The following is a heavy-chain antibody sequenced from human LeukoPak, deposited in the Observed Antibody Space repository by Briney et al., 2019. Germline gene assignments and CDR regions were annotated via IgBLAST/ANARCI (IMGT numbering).Heavy chain of an antibody. CDR2: IYYRGST. Sequence: SGTLSLTCTVSGGSINYYYWSWIRQPPGKGLEWIGYIYYRGSTNYNPSLNSRVTISVDTSKNQFSLKLTSVTAADTAVYYCARTTGNYGYYFDYWGQGTLVTVSS. CDR1: GGSINYYY. CDR3: ARTTGNYGYYFDY. J-gene: IGHJ4*02. V-gene: IGHV4-59*01. D-gene: IGHD1-7*01.